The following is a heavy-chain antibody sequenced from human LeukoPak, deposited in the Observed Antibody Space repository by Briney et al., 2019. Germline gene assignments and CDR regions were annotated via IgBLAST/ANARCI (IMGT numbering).Heavy chain of an antibody. D-gene: IGHD6-13*01. V-gene: IGHV4-34*08. J-gene: IGHJ5*02. CDR1: GLKFIDAW. CDR2: INHSGST. CDR3: AKIAAAPPRT. Sequence: GSLRLSCEISGLKFIDAWVSWIRQPPGKGLEWIGEINHSGSTNYNPSLKSRVTISVDTSKNQFSLKLSSVTAADTAVYYCAKIAAAPPRTWGQGTLVTVSS.